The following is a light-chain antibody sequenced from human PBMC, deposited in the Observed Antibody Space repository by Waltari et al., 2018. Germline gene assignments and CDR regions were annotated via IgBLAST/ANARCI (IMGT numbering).Light chain of an antibody. CDR2: DTT. CDR1: TGAVPSGHF. Sequence: QAVVTQEPSLTVSPGGPVTLTCGSSTGAVPSGHFPYWFQQKPGQAPRTVIYDTTNRHSWTPARFSGSFLGGKAALTLSGAQPEDEAEYYCLLFYSGARVFGGGTKLTVL. CDR3: LLFYSGARV. J-gene: IGLJ3*02. V-gene: IGLV7-46*01.